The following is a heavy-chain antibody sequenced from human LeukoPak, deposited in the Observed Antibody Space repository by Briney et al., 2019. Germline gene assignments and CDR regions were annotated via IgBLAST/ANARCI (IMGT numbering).Heavy chain of an antibody. Sequence: PSETLSLTCTVSGVSICRYYCSWIRQPPGKGLELIGFIYYSGSTSYNPSLKSRVTISVDTSKSQFSLKLSSVIAADTAVYYCARRAYSSGFDYIDYWGQGTLVTVSS. D-gene: IGHD6-19*01. J-gene: IGHJ4*02. CDR2: IYYSGST. V-gene: IGHV4-59*08. CDR3: ARRAYSSGFDYIDY. CDR1: GVSICRYY.